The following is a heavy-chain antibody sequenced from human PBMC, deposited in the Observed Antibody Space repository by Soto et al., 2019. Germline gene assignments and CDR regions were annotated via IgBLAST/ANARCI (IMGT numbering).Heavy chain of an antibody. CDR1: GYTFTSYG. CDR2: ISAYNGNT. Sequence: ASVKVSCKASGYTFTSYGISWVRQAPGQGLEWMGWISAYNGNTNYAQKLQGRVTMTTDTSTSTAYMELRSLRSDDTAVYYCARGGNLGYCSGGSYYSRSWFDPWGQGTLVTVSS. J-gene: IGHJ5*02. V-gene: IGHV1-18*01. CDR3: ARGGNLGYCSGGSYYSRSWFDP. D-gene: IGHD2-15*01.